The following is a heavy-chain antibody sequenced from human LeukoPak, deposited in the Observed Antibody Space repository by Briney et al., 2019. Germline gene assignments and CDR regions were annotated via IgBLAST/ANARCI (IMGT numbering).Heavy chain of an antibody. V-gene: IGHV3-7*05. CDR1: GFTFTEYW. CDR3: VRDGYTGSYYDY. CDR2: IKTDGSEK. Sequence: GGSLRLSCVASGFTFTEYWMSWVRQAPGKGLEWLANIKTDGSEKYYVDSVKGRFTISRDNAKTSLYLQMTSLRAEDTAVYYCVRDGYTGSYYDYWGQGTLVTVSS. J-gene: IGHJ4*02. D-gene: IGHD1-26*01.